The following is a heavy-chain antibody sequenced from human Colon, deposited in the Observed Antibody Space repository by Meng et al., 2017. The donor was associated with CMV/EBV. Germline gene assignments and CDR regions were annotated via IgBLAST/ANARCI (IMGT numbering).Heavy chain of an antibody. D-gene: IGHD3-22*01. CDR3: AATDSSYNYFDP. V-gene: IGHV3-11*01. CDR1: GFIFNDYY. CDR2: ISSSGSVI. Sequence: SCVASGFIFNDYYMSWIRQAPGKGLEWLSSISSSGSVIYYADSVEGRFTISRDNAKNSLYLQMDSLSAEDTAVYYCAATDSSYNYFDPWGQGTLVTVSS. J-gene: IGHJ5*02.